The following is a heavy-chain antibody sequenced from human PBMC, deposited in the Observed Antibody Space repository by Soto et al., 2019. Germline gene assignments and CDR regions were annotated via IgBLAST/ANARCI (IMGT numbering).Heavy chain of an antibody. CDR1: RFTFSSYW. J-gene: IGHJ6*02. D-gene: IGHD1-1*01. CDR3: ARGIDDNASFGMDV. V-gene: IGHV3-7*01. Sequence: DVRLVESGGGLVQPGGSLRLSCAASRFTFSSYWMSWVRQAPGRGREWVANIKEDGSDKYYADSVKGRFTISRDNAKKSLYVQMNSLRVEETAVYYCARGIDDNASFGMDVWGQGTTVTVSS. CDR2: IKEDGSDK.